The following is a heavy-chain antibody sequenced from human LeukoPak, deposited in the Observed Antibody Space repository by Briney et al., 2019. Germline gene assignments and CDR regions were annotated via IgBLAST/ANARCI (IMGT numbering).Heavy chain of an antibody. CDR3: ARDLDLGGTTFRALNY. CDR1: GYTFTGYG. Sequence: GASVKVSCKASGYTFTGYGIIWVRQAPGQGLEWMGWISPYNGNTNYAQKFQGRVTMTTDTSTTTTYMELRSLRSDDTAVYHCARDLDLGGTTFRALNYWGQGTLVTVSS. CDR2: ISPYNGNT. J-gene: IGHJ4*02. V-gene: IGHV1-18*04. D-gene: IGHD1-14*01.